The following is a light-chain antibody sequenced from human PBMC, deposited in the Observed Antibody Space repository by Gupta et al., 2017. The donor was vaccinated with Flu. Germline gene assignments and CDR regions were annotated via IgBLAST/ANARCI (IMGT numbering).Light chain of an antibody. V-gene: IGKV1-39*01. Sequence: DIHMTQSPSSLSASVGDRVTITCRASQTIGTYLNWYQQKPGKAPKVLIYGASTLNSGVPSRLSGNGSGTHFTHSISSVQPEDFATFDCQQSYSTPPERVTFGGGTKVDNK. CDR3: QQSYSTPPERVT. CDR2: GAS. CDR1: QTIGTY. J-gene: IGKJ4*01.